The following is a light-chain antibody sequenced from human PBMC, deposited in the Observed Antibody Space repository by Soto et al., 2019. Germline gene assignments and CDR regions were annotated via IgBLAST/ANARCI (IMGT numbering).Light chain of an antibody. Sequence: VMTHSPGTLSVSPGGRATPSRTSSQSVSSIYLAWYQQQPGQAPRLLIYDASNRATGIPARFSGSGSGTDFTLTISSLEPEDFAIYYCQKRSNWPLTFGGGPKVAIK. CDR3: QKRSNWPLT. CDR2: DAS. J-gene: IGKJ4*01. V-gene: IGKV3D-20*02. CDR1: QSVSSIY.